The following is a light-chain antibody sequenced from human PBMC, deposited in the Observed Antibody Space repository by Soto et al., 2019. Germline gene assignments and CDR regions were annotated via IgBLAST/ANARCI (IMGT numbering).Light chain of an antibody. CDR3: QKYCSAPWT. V-gene: IGKV1-27*01. J-gene: IGKJ1*01. CDR1: QGINNC. Sequence: DFQMTQSPSSLSASVGDRVTITCRASQGINNCLAWYQQKPGKVPKLLIYAASNLQSGVPSLFSGSGSGTDFTLTVTNLQPEDVATYYCQKYCSAPWTFGQGTEVEVK. CDR2: AAS.